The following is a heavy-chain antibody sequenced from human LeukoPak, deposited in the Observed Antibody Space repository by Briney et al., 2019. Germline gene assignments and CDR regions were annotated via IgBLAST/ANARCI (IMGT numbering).Heavy chain of an antibody. Sequence: ASVKVSCKASGYTFSSYAMNWVRQAPGQGLEWMGWINPNSGGTNYAQKFQGRVTMTRDTSISTAYMELSRLRSDDTAVYYCARDVKRYNWNYCLYWGQGTLVTVSS. V-gene: IGHV1-2*02. CDR1: GYTFSSYA. J-gene: IGHJ4*02. CDR3: ARDVKRYNWNYCLY. D-gene: IGHD1-7*01. CDR2: INPNSGGT.